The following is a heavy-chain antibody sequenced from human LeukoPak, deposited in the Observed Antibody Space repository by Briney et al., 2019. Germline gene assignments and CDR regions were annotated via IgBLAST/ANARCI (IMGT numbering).Heavy chain of an antibody. Sequence: GGSLRLSCAASGFTLSSYWMHWVRQAPGKGLVWVSHINIDGSNTKYADSVKGRFTISRDNAENTLYLQMNSLRVDDTAVYYCATSRTFDYWGQGTLVTVSS. J-gene: IGHJ4*02. CDR2: INIDGSNT. CDR3: ATSRTFDY. V-gene: IGHV3-74*03. CDR1: GFTLSSYW.